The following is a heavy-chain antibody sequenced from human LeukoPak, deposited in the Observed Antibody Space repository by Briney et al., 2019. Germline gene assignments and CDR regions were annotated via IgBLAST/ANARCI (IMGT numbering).Heavy chain of an antibody. D-gene: IGHD4-17*01. J-gene: IGHJ4*02. CDR1: GFTFSSYW. Sequence: GGSLRLSCAASGFTFSSYWMHWVRQAPGKGLVWVSRINRDGSSTSYADSVKGRFTISRDNAKNTLYLQMNSLRAEDTAVYYCARAPTTVTTFDYWGQGTLVTVSS. V-gene: IGHV3-74*01. CDR3: ARAPTTVTTFDY. CDR2: INRDGSST.